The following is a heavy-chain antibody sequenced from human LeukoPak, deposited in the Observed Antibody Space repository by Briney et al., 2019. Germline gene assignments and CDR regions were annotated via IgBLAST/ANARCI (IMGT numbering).Heavy chain of an antibody. CDR1: GFTFSSYG. J-gene: IGHJ4*02. D-gene: IGHD5-12*01. V-gene: IGHV3-33*06. Sequence: PGRSLRLSCAASGFTFSSYGMHWVRQAPGKGLEWVAVIWYDGSNKYYADSVKGRFTISRDNSKNTLYLQMNSLRAEDTAVYYCAKGSGYNQYRYFDYWGQGTLVTVSS. CDR3: AKGSGYNQYRYFDY. CDR2: IWYDGSNK.